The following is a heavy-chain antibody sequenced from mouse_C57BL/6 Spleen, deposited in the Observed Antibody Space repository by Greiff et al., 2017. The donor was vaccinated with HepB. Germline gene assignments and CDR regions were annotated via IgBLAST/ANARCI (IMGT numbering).Heavy chain of an antibody. V-gene: IGHV1-82*01. J-gene: IGHJ4*01. CDR3: ARCRGYYAMDY. CDR1: GYAFSSSW. Sequence: LVESGPELVKPGASVKISCKASGYAFSSSWMNWVKQRPGKGLEWIGRIYPGDGDTNYNGKFKGKATLTADKSSSTAYMQLSSLTSEDSAVYFCARCRGYYAMDYWGQGTSVTVSS. CDR2: IYPGDGDT.